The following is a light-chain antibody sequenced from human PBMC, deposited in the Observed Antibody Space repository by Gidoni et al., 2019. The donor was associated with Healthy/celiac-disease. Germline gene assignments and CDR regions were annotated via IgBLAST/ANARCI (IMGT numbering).Light chain of an antibody. CDR1: QSVSSSY. CDR3: QQYGSSRT. CDR2: GAS. J-gene: IGKJ1*01. V-gene: IGKV3-20*01. Sequence: EIVLTQSPGTLSLSPGERATLSCRASQSVSSSYLAWYQQKPGQAPRLLIYGASSRATGIPDRFSGRGSGTDFTRTISRLEPEDFAVYYCQQYGSSRTFGQGTKVEIK.